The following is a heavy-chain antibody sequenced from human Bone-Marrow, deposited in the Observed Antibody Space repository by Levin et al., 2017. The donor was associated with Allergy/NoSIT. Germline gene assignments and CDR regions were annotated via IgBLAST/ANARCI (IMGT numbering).Heavy chain of an antibody. Sequence: SLKISCAASGFKFLDFAVHWVRQAPGKGLEWVSGISWGGDSLGYADSVKGRFTISRDNGKNSLYLQMNSLTEEDTALYYCVKGISGSYSSGYFDFWGQGTLVTVSS. J-gene: IGHJ4*02. CDR2: ISWGGDSL. CDR3: VKGISGSYSSGYFDF. V-gene: IGHV3-9*01. D-gene: IGHD1-26*01. CDR1: GFKFLDFA.